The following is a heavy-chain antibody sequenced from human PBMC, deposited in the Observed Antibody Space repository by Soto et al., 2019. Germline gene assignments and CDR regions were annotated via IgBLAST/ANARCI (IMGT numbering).Heavy chain of an antibody. CDR1: GFTFSIYA. CDR2: INSNAGSK. D-gene: IGHD5-12*01. J-gene: IGHJ4*02. V-gene: IGHV3-64*01. CDR3: ARNSGYAFDY. Sequence: GGPLRLSCAASGFTFSIYAMHWVRQAPGKGLEYVSDINSNAGSKYYENYAKGRFTIYRDNSKNTMYLQMGSMRAEEMAVYYCARNSGYAFDYWGQGIPVTVSS.